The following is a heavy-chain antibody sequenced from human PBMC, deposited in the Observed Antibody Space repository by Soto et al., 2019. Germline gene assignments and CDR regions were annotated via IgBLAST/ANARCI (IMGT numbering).Heavy chain of an antibody. CDR2: ISSSGSTI. CDR1: GFPFSDYY. V-gene: IGHV3-11*01. D-gene: IGHD3-16*02. CDR3: ARDMGGVISKSTYYFDY. J-gene: IGHJ4*02. Sequence: GGALRLSCAASGFPFSDYYMSWVRPAPGKRLEWVSYISSSGSTIYYADSVKGRFTISRDNAKNSLYLQMNSLRAEDTAVYYCARDMGGVISKSTYYFDYWGQGTLVTVSS.